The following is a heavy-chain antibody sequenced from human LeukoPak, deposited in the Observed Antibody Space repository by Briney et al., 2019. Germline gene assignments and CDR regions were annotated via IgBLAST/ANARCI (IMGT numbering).Heavy chain of an antibody. V-gene: IGHV4-39*07. D-gene: IGHD4-23*01. CDR1: DGSISSSSYY. CDR2: IYHSGST. J-gene: IGHJ3*02. CDR3: ARLRWNYHDAFDI. Sequence: SETLSLTCTVSDGSISSSSYYWGWIRQPPGKGLEWIGSIYHSGSTYYNPSLKSRVTISVDTSKNQFSLKLSSVTAADTAVYYCARLRWNYHDAFDIWGQGTMVTVSS.